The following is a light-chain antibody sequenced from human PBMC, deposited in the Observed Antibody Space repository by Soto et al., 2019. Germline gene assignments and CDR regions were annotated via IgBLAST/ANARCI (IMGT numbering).Light chain of an antibody. V-gene: IGKV1-9*01. CDR1: QALSNY. Sequence: DIPLTQSQSVLSASFLETVGMXRRASQALSNYLAWYQQKPGKAPDLLIYSASTLQSGVPSRFSGSGSETEFSLTIRALQPEDFATYYCQQLSRYPLTFGGGTKVDIK. CDR3: QQLSRYPLT. CDR2: SAS. J-gene: IGKJ4*01.